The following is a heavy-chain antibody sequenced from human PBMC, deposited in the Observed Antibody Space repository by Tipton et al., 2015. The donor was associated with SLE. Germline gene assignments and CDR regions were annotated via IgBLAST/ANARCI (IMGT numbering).Heavy chain of an antibody. D-gene: IGHD3-22*01. CDR2: INTDGSDT. V-gene: IGHV3-74*03. Sequence: SLRLSCAASGFTFSSSWMHWVRQAPGKGLVWVSRINTDGSDTMYADSVKGRSTISRDNAKNTLYLQVNSLRVDDTAVYYCGRGVYSEGSVGMDVWGQGTTVTVSS. CDR1: GFTFSSSW. J-gene: IGHJ6*02. CDR3: GRGVYSEGSVGMDV.